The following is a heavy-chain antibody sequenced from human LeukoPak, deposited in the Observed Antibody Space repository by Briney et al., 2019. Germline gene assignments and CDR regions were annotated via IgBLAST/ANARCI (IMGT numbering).Heavy chain of an antibody. V-gene: IGHV1-46*01. CDR1: GYTFTSYY. D-gene: IGHD3-16*01. CDR3: ASAHPNPYVAFGI. Sequence: ASVTVSCKASGYTFTSYYMHWVRQAPGQGLEWMGIINPSGGSTSYAQKFQGRVTMTRDTSTSTVYMELSSLRSEDTAVYYCASAHPNPYVAFGIWGQGTMVTVSS. J-gene: IGHJ3*02. CDR2: INPSGGST.